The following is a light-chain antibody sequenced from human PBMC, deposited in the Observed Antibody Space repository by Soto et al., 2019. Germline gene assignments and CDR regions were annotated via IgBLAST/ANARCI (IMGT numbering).Light chain of an antibody. J-gene: IGLJ1*01. Sequence: QSVLTQPPSVSGAPGQRVTISCTGSSSNIGACYDVHWYQQLPGTAPKLIIYVNSNRPSGVPDRFSGSKSGTSASLAITGLQAEDEADYYCQSYENSLSGYVFGTGTKLTVL. CDR3: QSYENSLSGYV. V-gene: IGLV1-40*01. CDR1: SSNIGACYD. CDR2: VNS.